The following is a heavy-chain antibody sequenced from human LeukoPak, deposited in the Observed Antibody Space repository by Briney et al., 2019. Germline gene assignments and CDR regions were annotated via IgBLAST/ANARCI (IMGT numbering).Heavy chain of an antibody. V-gene: IGHV4-59*05. CDR3: ARAMVLEGWFES. D-gene: IGHD3-10*01. Sequence: SETLSLTCTVSGGSISSYYWGWIRQPPGEGLEWIGSIFYTGRTYYNPSLKSRVTISVDTSKNQFSLKLSSVTAADTSLYYCARAMVLEGWFESWGQGTPVTVSS. CDR2: IFYTGRT. CDR1: GGSISSYY. J-gene: IGHJ5*01.